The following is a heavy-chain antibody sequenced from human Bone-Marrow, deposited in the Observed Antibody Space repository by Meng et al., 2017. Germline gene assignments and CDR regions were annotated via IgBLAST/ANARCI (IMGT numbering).Heavy chain of an antibody. D-gene: IGHD6-13*01. CDR3: ARGGIRSSSWFAY. CDR1: GFTFSSYS. J-gene: IGHJ4*02. Sequence: GESLKISCAASGFTFSSYSMNWVRQAPGKGLEWVSSISSSSSYIYYADSVKGRFTISRDNSKNTLYLQMNSLRAEDTAVYYCARGGIRSSSWFAYWGQGTLVTVSS. CDR2: ISSSSSYI. V-gene: IGHV3-21*01.